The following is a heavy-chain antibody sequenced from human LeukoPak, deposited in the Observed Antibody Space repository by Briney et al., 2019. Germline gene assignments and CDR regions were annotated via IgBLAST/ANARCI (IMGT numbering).Heavy chain of an antibody. CDR3: ARSDIVVVPAAITWFDP. D-gene: IGHD2-2*01. Sequence: GASVKVSCKASGYTFTSYAMHWVRQAPGQRLEWMGWINAGNGNTKYSQKFQGRVTITRDTSASTAYMELSSLRSEDTAVYYCARSDIVVVPAAITWFDPWGQGTLVTVPS. CDR2: INAGNGNT. CDR1: GYTFTSYA. V-gene: IGHV1-3*01. J-gene: IGHJ5*02.